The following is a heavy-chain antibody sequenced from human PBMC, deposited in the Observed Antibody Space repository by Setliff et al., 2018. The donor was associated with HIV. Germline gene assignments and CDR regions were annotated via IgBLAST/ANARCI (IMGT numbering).Heavy chain of an antibody. V-gene: IGHV4-59*11. CDR1: GGSISSHY. Sequence: SETLSLTCTVSGGSISSHYWSWIRQPPGKGLEWIGSIYYSGSTNYNPSLKSRVTISVDTSKNQFSLKLSSVTAADTAVYYCARDAPTVYANGWFDPWGQGTLVTASS. CDR2: IYYSGST. CDR3: ARDAPTVYANGWFDP. J-gene: IGHJ5*02. D-gene: IGHD2-8*01.